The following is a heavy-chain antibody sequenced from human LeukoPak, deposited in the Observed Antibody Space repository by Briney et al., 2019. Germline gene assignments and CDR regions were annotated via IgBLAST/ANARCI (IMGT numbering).Heavy chain of an antibody. D-gene: IGHD5-18*01. V-gene: IGHV4-59*12. CDR2: IYYSGST. J-gene: IGHJ4*02. CDR3: ARDYQGGYGDKTVDY. Sequence: SETLSLTCTVSGGSISSYYWSWIRQPPGKELEWIGSIYYSGSTYYNPSLKSRVTISVDTSKNQFSLKLSSVTAADTAVYYCARDYQGGYGDKTVDYWGQGTLVTVSS. CDR1: GGSISSYY.